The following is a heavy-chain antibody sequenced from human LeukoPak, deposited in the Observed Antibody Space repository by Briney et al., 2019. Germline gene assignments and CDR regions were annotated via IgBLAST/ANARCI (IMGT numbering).Heavy chain of an antibody. V-gene: IGHV3-7*01. CDR1: GFPFSSYW. D-gene: IGHD2-15*01. J-gene: IGHJ4*02. CDR3: ARDLGDTNRKVVVAATFRVFDY. CDR2: IKQDGSEK. Sequence: GGSLRLSCAASGFPFSSYWMSWVRQAPGKGLEWVANIKQDGSEKYYVASVKGRFTISRDNAKNSLYLQMNSLRADDTAVYYCARDLGDTNRKVVVAATFRVFDYWGQGTLVTVSS.